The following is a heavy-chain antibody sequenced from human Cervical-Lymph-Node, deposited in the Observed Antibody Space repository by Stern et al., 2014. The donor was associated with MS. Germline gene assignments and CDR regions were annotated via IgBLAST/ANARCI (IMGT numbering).Heavy chain of an antibody. CDR3: AILESPSYNGMDV. V-gene: IGHV1-2*02. CDR2: ITPKSGVT. Sequence: QDQLVQSGAEVKKPGASVKVSCTGTGYSFTEYYMHWVRQAPGQGLEYIGWITPKSGVTKFAQQFQGRVTMTRDTSINTVYMEVTSLRSDDTAVYYCAILESPSYNGMDVWGQGTTVTVSS. J-gene: IGHJ6*02. CDR1: GYSFTEYY.